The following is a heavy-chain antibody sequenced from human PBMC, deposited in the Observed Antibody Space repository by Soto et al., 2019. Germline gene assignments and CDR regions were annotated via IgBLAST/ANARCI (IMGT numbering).Heavy chain of an antibody. Sequence: VRQAPGQGLEWMGGIIPIFGTANYAQKFQGRVTITADESTSTAYMELSSLRSDDTAVYYCARDGSGWSGKSDYWGQGTLVTVSS. D-gene: IGHD6-19*01. CDR2: IIPIFGTA. J-gene: IGHJ4*02. CDR3: ARDGSGWSGKSDY. V-gene: IGHV1-69*01.